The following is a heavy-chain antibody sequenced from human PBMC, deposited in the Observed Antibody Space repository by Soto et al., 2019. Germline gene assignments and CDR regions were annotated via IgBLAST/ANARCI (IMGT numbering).Heavy chain of an antibody. J-gene: IGHJ4*02. CDR3: ARGRFCSGGSCYSNREDY. Sequence: QVQLQQWGAGLLKPSETLSLTCAVYGGSFSGYYWSWIRQPPGKGLEWIGEINHSGSTNYNPSLKSRVTISVDTSKNQFSLKLSSVTAADTAVDYCARGRFCSGGSCYSNREDYWGQGTLVTVSS. V-gene: IGHV4-34*01. CDR1: GGSFSGYY. CDR2: INHSGST. D-gene: IGHD2-15*01.